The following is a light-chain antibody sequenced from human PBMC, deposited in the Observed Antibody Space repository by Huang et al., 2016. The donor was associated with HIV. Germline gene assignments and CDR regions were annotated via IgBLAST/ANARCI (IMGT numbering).Light chain of an antibody. Sequence: EIVLTQSPATLSLSPGERATLSCRASQSVSSYLAWFQQKPGQAPRLLIYDASNRATGIPPRFSGSGSGTDFTLTISSLEPEDFAVYYCQQRSNWPPGTCGQGTKLEIK. V-gene: IGKV3-11*01. CDR3: QQRSNWPPGT. CDR1: QSVSSY. CDR2: DAS. J-gene: IGKJ2*01.